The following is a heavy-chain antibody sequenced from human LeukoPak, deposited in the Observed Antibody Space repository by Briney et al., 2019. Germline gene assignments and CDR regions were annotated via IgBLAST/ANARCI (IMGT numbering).Heavy chain of an antibody. V-gene: IGHV3-30*18. Sequence: GGSLRLSCAASGFTFSSYGMHWVRQAPGKGLEWVAVISYDGSNKYYADSVKGRFTISRDNSKNTLYLQMNSLRAEDTAVYYCAKDQRRYCSGGSCYDLGYWGQGTLVTVSS. J-gene: IGHJ4*02. CDR1: GFTFSSYG. CDR2: ISYDGSNK. CDR3: AKDQRRYCSGGSCYDLGY. D-gene: IGHD2-15*01.